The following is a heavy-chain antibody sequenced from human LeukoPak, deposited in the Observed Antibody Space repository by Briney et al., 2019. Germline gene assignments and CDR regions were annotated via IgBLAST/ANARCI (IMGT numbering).Heavy chain of an antibody. Sequence: GGSLRLSCAASGFTFSSYSMNWVRQAPGKGLEWVSSISSSSSYIYYADSVKGRFTISRDNAKNSLYLQMNSLRAEDTAVYYCAKGRDVYNYWYFDLWGRGTLVTVSS. CDR1: GFTFSSYS. J-gene: IGHJ2*01. D-gene: IGHD5-24*01. CDR3: AKGRDVYNYWYFDL. CDR2: ISSSSSYI. V-gene: IGHV3-21*04.